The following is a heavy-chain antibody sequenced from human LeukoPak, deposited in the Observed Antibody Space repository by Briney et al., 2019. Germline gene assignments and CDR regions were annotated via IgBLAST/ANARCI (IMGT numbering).Heavy chain of an antibody. J-gene: IGHJ4*02. CDR2: ISSSSSYI. D-gene: IGHD1-26*01. CDR1: GFTFSSYS. CDR3: AREGKRSYYFDY. Sequence: GGSLRLSCAASGFTFSSYSMNWVRQAPGKGLEWVSSISSSSSYIYYADSVKGRFTISRDNAKNSLYLQMNSLRAEDTAVYYCAREGKRSYYFDYWGQGTLVTVSS. V-gene: IGHV3-21*01.